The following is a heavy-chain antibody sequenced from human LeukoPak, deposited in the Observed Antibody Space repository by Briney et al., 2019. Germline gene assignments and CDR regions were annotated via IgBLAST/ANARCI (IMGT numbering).Heavy chain of an antibody. CDR1: GYTFTGYY. CDR2: INPNSGGT. Sequence: ASVKVSGKASGYTFTGYYMHWVRQAPGQGLEWMGWINPNSGGTNYAQKFQGRVTMTRDTSISTAYMELSRMRSDDTAVYYCASPYGGNSGAFDIWGQGTMVTVSS. D-gene: IGHD4-23*01. J-gene: IGHJ3*02. CDR3: ASPYGGNSGAFDI. V-gene: IGHV1-2*02.